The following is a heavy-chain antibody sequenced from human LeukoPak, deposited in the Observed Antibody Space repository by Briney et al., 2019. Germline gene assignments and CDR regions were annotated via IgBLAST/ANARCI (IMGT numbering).Heavy chain of an antibody. CDR2: ISSSGSTI. CDR1: GFTFSSYE. V-gene: IGHV3-48*03. J-gene: IGHJ6*02. CDR3: ARSQGRTDYGSGSYYNYYYYYGMDV. D-gene: IGHD3-10*01. Sequence: PGGSLRLSCAASGFTFSSYEMNWVRQAPGKGLEWVSYISSSGSTIYYADSVKGRFTISRDNSKNTLYLQMNSLRAEDTAVYYCARSQGRTDYGSGSYYNYYYYYGMDVWGQGTTVTVSS.